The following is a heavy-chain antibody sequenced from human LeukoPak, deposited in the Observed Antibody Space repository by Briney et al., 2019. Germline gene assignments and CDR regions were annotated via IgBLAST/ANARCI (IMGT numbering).Heavy chain of an antibody. V-gene: IGHV3-53*01. CDR3: STTVPNVMATMVTDY. J-gene: IGHJ4*01. Sequence: PGGSLRLSCAASGFTVSSNYMSWVRQAPGKGLEWAAVIYSNGRTYYADSVKGRFTVSRDNSNNIVHLQMNSLRDEDTAMYYCSTTVPNVMATMVTDYCGHGTLVTVSS. CDR2: IYSNGRT. CDR1: GFTVSSNY. D-gene: IGHD5-12*01.